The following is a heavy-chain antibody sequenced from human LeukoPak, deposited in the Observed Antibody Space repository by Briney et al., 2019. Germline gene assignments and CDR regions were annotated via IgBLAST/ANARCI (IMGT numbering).Heavy chain of an antibody. V-gene: IGHV3-73*01. CDR2: IRSKANSYAT. CDR3: TSTWIQLWFDY. Sequence: GRSLRLSCAASGFTFSGSAMHWVRQASGKGLEWVGRIRSKANSYATAYAASVKGRFTISRDDSKNTAYLQMDSLRTEDTAVYYCTSTWIQLWFDYWGQGTLVTVSS. J-gene: IGHJ4*02. D-gene: IGHD5-18*01. CDR1: GFTFSGSA.